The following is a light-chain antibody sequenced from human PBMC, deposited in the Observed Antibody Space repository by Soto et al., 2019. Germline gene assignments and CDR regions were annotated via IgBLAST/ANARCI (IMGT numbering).Light chain of an antibody. V-gene: IGKV1-5*01. CDR2: DAS. Sequence: DIQMTQSPATLSSSVGDRVTITCRASQSISSWLAWYQQKPGKAPKLLIYDASSLESGVPSRFSGSGSGTEFTLTISSLQPDDFATYYCQQYNSYPLTFGGGTKVDIK. CDR3: QQYNSYPLT. J-gene: IGKJ4*01. CDR1: QSISSW.